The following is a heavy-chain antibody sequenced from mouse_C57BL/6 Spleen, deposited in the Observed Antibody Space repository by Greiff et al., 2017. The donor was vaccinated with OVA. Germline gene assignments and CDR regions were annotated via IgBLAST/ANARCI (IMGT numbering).Heavy chain of an antibody. D-gene: IGHD4-1*02. J-gene: IGHJ4*01. CDR3: ARHPTGTDYAMDY. V-gene: IGHV1-69*01. Sequence: QVQLQQPGAELVMPGASVKLSCKASGYTFTSYWMHWVKQRPGQGLEWIGEIDPSDSYTNYNQKFKGKSTLTVDKSSSTAYMQLSSLTSEDSAVYYGARHPTGTDYAMDYWGQGTSVTVSS. CDR1: GYTFTSYW. CDR2: IDPSDSYT.